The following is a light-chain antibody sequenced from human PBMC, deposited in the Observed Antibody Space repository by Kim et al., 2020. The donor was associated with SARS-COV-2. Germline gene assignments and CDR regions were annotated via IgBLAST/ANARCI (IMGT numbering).Light chain of an antibody. J-gene: IGKJ2*03. Sequence: SPGQRATLSCRASQSVGSNYLAGFQHKPGQAPRLLIYGASTKATGIPDRFRGSGSGTDFTLTISRLEPEDCAVYYCQQYDTSPGSFGQGTKLEI. V-gene: IGKV3-20*01. CDR3: QQYDTSPGS. CDR1: QSVGSNY. CDR2: GAS.